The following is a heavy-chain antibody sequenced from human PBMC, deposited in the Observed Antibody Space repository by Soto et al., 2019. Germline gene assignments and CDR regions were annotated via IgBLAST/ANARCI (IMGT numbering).Heavy chain of an antibody. J-gene: IGHJ5*02. CDR1: GGSFSGYY. CDR3: ARVIITHYDFWSGLWWFDP. D-gene: IGHD3-3*01. Sequence: SETLSLTCAVYGGSFSGYYWSWIRQPPGKGLEWIGEINHSGSTNYNPSLKSRVTISVDTSKNQFSLKLSSVTAADTAVYYCARVIITHYDFWSGLWWFDPWGQGTLVTVSS. V-gene: IGHV4-34*01. CDR2: INHSGST.